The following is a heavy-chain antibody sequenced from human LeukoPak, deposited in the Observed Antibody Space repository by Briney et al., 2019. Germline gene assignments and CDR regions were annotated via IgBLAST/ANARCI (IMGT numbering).Heavy chain of an antibody. D-gene: IGHD2-21*01. CDR1: GGSISSSSYY. CDR2: IYYSGST. V-gene: IGHV4-39*01. J-gene: IGHJ4*02. Sequence: SETLSLTCTVSGGSISSSSYYWGWIRQPPGKGLEWIGSIYYSGSTYYNPSLKSRVTISVDTSKNQFSLKLSSVTASDTAVYYCARKWGRHIVVVAGIEWGQGTLVTVSS. CDR3: ARKWGRHIVVVAGIE.